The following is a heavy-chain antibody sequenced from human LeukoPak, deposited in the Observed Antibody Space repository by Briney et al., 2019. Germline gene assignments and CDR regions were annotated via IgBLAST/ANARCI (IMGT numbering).Heavy chain of an antibody. Sequence: GASVKVSCKASGYTFTSYDINWVRQATGQGLEWMGWMNPNSGNTGYAQKFQGRVTMTRDTSISTAYMELSRLRSDDTAVYYCARMYQDGKNYEVAFDIWGQGTMVTVSS. CDR1: GYTFTSYD. V-gene: IGHV1-8*01. D-gene: IGHD3-22*01. CDR3: ARMYQDGKNYEVAFDI. J-gene: IGHJ3*02. CDR2: MNPNSGNT.